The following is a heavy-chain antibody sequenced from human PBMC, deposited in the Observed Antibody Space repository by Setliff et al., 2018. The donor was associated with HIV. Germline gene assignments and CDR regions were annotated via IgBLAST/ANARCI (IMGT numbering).Heavy chain of an antibody. Sequence: GGSLRLSCTGSGFTFSDYNMDWVRQAPGKGLEWVANIKQDGSEKYYVDSVKGRFTISRDNSKNTLYLQMNSLRAEDTAVYYCAKGQWLRGLWGQGTLVTVSS. CDR2: IKQDGSEK. D-gene: IGHD5-12*01. J-gene: IGHJ4*02. CDR3: AKGQWLRGL. V-gene: IGHV3-7*03. CDR1: GFTFSDYN.